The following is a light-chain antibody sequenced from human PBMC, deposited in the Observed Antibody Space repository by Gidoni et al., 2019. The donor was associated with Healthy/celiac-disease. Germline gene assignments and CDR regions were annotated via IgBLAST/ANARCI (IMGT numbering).Light chain of an antibody. CDR3: SSYTSSSTVV. CDR2: DVS. CDR1: SSDVGGYNY. Sequence: QSALTQPASVSXXXGQSITISCTGTSSDVGGYNYVSWYQQHPGKAPKLMIYDVSNRPSGVSNRFSGSKSGNTASLTISGLQAEDEADYYCSSYTSSSTVVFGGGTKLTVL. J-gene: IGLJ2*01. V-gene: IGLV2-14*03.